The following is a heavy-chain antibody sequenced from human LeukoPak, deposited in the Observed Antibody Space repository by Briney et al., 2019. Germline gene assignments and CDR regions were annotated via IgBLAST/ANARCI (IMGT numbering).Heavy chain of an antibody. CDR1: GFTFSSYW. Sequence: GGSLRLSCAASGFTFSSYWMSWVRQAPGKGLEWVAVIWHDGTKRHYAESVKGRFAISRDDSRNTLYLQMNSLRADDTAVYYCAINYYDSSAYALHYWGQGTLVTVSS. D-gene: IGHD3-22*01. CDR3: AINYYDSSAYALHY. J-gene: IGHJ4*02. V-gene: IGHV3-33*08. CDR2: IWHDGTKR.